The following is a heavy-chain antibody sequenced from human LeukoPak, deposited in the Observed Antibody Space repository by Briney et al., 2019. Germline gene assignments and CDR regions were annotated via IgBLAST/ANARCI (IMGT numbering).Heavy chain of an antibody. D-gene: IGHD6-19*01. J-gene: IGHJ3*02. V-gene: IGHV1-2*02. CDR3: ARAFEAVAAFDI. CDR2: INPNSGGT. Sequence: ASVKVSCKASGYTFTGYYMHWVRQAPGQGLEWMGWINPNSGGTNYAQKFQGRVTITRNTSISTAYMELSSLRSEDTAVYYCARAFEAVAAFDIWGQGTMVTVSS. CDR1: GYTFTGYY.